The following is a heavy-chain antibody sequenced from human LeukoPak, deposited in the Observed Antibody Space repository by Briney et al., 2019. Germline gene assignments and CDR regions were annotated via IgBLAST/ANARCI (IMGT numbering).Heavy chain of an antibody. CDR1: GGSISSSSYY. V-gene: IGHV4-39*07. Sequence: SETLSLTCTVSGGSISSSSYYWGWIRQPPGTGLEWIGSIYYSGSTYYNPSLKSRVTISVDTSKNQFSLKLSSVTAADTAVYYCARDTGSGYIRGGWGQGTLVTVSS. J-gene: IGHJ4*02. D-gene: IGHD3-3*01. CDR2: IYYSGST. CDR3: ARDTGSGYIRGG.